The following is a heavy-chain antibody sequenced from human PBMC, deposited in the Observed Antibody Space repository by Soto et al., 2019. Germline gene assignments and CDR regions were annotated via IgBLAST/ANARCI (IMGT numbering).Heavy chain of an antibody. V-gene: IGHV4-31*03. D-gene: IGHD3-3*01. CDR1: GGSIGSGGYY. J-gene: IGHJ4*02. CDR3: ARGWSGYYGY. Sequence: SETLSLTCTVSGGSIGSGGYYWSWIRQHPGKGLEWIGYIYYSGSTYYNPSLKSRVTISVDTSKNQFSLKLSSVTAADTAVYYCARGWSGYYGYWGQGTLVTVSS. CDR2: IYYSGST.